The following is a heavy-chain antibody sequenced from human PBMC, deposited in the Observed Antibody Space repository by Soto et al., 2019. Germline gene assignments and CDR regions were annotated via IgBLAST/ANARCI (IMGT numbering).Heavy chain of an antibody. D-gene: IGHD3-10*01. J-gene: IGHJ6*02. Sequence: SLRLSCAASGFTFRDYAMHWVRQAPGKGLEWVAVISYDGSNKYYADSVKGRFIISRDNSKNTLYLQMHSLRAEDTAVYSCARDRDYYGSGTRGNYYYDMDVWGQGTTVTVSS. CDR2: ISYDGSNK. CDR3: ARDRDYYGSGTRGNYYYDMDV. CDR1: GFTFRDYA. V-gene: IGHV3-30-3*01.